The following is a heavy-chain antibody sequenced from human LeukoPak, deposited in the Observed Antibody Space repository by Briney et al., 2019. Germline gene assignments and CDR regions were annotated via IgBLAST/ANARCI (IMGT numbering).Heavy chain of an antibody. J-gene: IGHJ4*02. CDR2: IRYDGSNK. V-gene: IGHV3-30*02. CDR3: AKDTPNIVVVPAATGGYFDY. CDR1: GFTFSSYA. D-gene: IGHD2-2*01. Sequence: GGSLRLSCAASGFTFSSYAMHWVRQAPGKGLEWVAFIRYDGSNKYYADSVKGRFTISRDNSKNTLYLQMNSLRAEDTAVYYCAKDTPNIVVVPAATGGYFDYWGQGTLVTVSS.